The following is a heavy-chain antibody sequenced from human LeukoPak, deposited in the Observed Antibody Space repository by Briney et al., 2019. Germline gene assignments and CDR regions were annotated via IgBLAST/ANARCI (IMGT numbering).Heavy chain of an antibody. CDR2: IYYSGST. D-gene: IGHD3-10*01. CDR1: GVSISSYY. Sequence: SETLSLTCTVSGVSISSYYWSWIRQPPGKGLEWIGYIYYSGSTNYNPSLKNRVTISLDTSKNQFSLKLRSVSAADTAVYYCASYYGSGTYFDYWGQGTLVTVSS. V-gene: IGHV4-59*01. CDR3: ASYYGSGTYFDY. J-gene: IGHJ4*02.